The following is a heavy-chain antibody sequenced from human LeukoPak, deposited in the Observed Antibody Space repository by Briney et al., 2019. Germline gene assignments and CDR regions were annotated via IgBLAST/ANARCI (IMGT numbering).Heavy chain of an antibody. CDR2: TWQGA. V-gene: IGHV4-39*07. Sequence: SETLSLTCTVSGGSITAGDYHWGWIRQPPGTGLHWVATTWQGASLNSRVTISLDTSKNQFSLRLTSVTAADTAVYYCARIFGNYQEAMDDWGPGITVTVSS. CDR1: GGSITAGDYH. J-gene: IGHJ6*02. D-gene: IGHD1-7*01. CDR3: ARIFGNYQEAMDD.